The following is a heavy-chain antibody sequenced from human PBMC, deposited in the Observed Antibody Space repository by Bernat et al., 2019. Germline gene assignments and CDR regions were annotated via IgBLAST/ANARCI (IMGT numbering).Heavy chain of an antibody. D-gene: IGHD4-17*01. CDR3: TKADYGAFDY. CDR1: GFTFRNYV. Sequence: EVQLVESGGNLVQPGGSLRLSCTASGFTFRNYVITWVRQAPGKGLEWVSSISSGGGSTYYADSVKGRFTISRDNSKNTLYLQMNSLRAEDTAVYYCTKADYGAFDYWGQGTLVTVSS. J-gene: IGHJ4*02. CDR2: ISSGGGST. V-gene: IGHV3-23*04.